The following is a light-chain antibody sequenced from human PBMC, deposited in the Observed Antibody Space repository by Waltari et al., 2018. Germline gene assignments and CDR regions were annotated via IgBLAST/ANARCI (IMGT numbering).Light chain of an antibody. J-gene: IGKJ4*01. CDR2: DAS. V-gene: IGKV3-11*01. CDR3: QQSKSWPLT. CDR1: QRVGVY. Sequence: EIVLTQSPATLAFYPGERATLYCRASQRVGVYLAWYQQKPGQAPRLILYDASNRATGIPGRVSGSGSGTEFTLTISSLEPEDVAVYYCQQSKSWPLTFGGGTKVEIK.